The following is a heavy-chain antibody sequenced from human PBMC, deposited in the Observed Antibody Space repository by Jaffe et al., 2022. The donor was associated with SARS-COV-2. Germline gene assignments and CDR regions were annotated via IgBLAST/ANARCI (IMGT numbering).Heavy chain of an antibody. CDR3: ARTERTRYSYGPNNWFDP. CDR2: INHSGST. CDR1: GGSFSGYY. J-gene: IGHJ5*02. Sequence: QVQLQQWGAGLLKPSETLSLTCAVYGGSFSGYYWSWIRQPPGKGLEWIGEINHSGSTNYNPSLKSRVTISVDTSKNQFSLKLSSVTAADTAVYYCARTERTRYSYGPNNWFDPWGQGTLVTVSS. V-gene: IGHV4-34*01. D-gene: IGHD5-18*01.